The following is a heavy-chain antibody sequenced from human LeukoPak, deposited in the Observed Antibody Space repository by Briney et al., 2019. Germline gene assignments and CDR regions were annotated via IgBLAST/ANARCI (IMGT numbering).Heavy chain of an antibody. J-gene: IGHJ3*02. CDR1: GFTFDDYA. Sequence: GGSLRLSCAASGFTFDDYAMHWVRQAPGKGLEWVSGISWNSGSIGYADSVKGRFTISRDNAKNSLYLQMNSLRAEDTALYYCASGTTAAFDIWGQGTMVTASS. V-gene: IGHV3-9*01. CDR3: ASGTTAAFDI. D-gene: IGHD1-7*01. CDR2: ISWNSGSI.